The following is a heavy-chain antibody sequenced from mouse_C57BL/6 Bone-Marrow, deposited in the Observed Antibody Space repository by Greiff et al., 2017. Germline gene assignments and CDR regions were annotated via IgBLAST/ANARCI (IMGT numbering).Heavy chain of an antibody. D-gene: IGHD1-1*01. CDR1: GFTFSSYG. CDR3: ARQGIYYYGSSYDWFAY. CDR2: ISSGGSYT. V-gene: IGHV5-6*01. Sequence: EVKLVEPGGDLVKPGGSLKLSCAASGFTFSSYGMSWVRQTPDKGLEWVATISSGGSYTYYPDSVKGRFTISRDNAKNTLYLQMSSLKSEDTAMYYCARQGIYYYGSSYDWFAYWGQGTLVTVSA. J-gene: IGHJ3*01.